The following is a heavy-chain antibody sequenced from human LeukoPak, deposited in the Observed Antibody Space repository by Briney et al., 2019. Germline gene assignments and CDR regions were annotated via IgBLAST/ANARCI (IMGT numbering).Heavy chain of an antibody. D-gene: IGHD3-22*01. Sequence: PGGSLRLSCAASGFTFSSYAMSWVRQAPGKGLEWVSAISGSGGSTYYADSVKGRFTISRDNSKNTLYLQMNSLRAEYTAVYYCAKDRYYYDSSWTFDYWGQGTLVTVSS. J-gene: IGHJ4*02. V-gene: IGHV3-23*01. CDR1: GFTFSSYA. CDR2: ISGSGGST. CDR3: AKDRYYYDSSWTFDY.